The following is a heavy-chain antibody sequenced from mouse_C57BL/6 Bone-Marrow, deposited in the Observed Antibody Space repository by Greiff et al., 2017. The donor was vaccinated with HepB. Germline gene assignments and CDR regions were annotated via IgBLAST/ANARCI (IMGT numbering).Heavy chain of an antibody. CDR3: TDPSWFAY. CDR1: GFTFSNYW. CDR2: IRLKSDNYAT. Sequence: EVQLVDSGGGLVQPGGSMILSCVASGFTFSNYWMNWVRQSPSKGLEWVAQIRLKSDNYATLYAESVKGRFTISRDDSKTSVYLQMNNLRAEDTGIYYCTDPSWFAYWGQGTLVTVSA. V-gene: IGHV6-3*01. J-gene: IGHJ3*01.